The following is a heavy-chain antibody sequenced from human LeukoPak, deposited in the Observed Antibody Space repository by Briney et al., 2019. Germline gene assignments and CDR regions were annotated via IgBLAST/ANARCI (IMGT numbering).Heavy chain of an antibody. V-gene: IGHV4-4*09. CDR2: IYTSGST. J-gene: IGHJ4*02. D-gene: IGHD3-22*01. CDR3: ARAYYYDSSGYNSGFDY. Sequence: SETLSLTCTVSGGSISSYYWSWIRQPPGKGLEWIGYIYTSGSTNYNPSLKSRVTISVDTSKNQFSLKLSSVTAADTAVYYCARAYYYDSSGYNSGFDYWGQGTLVTVSS. CDR1: GGSISSYY.